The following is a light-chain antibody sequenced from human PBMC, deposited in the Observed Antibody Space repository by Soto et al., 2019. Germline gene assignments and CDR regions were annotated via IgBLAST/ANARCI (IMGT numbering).Light chain of an antibody. V-gene: IGKV3D-20*02. CDR2: GAS. CDR1: QSVSSSS. CDR3: QQRSSWPIT. Sequence: EIVWTQAPGTLSLSPGERATLSCRASQSVSSSSLGWYQQKPGQAPRLLIYGASSRAPGIPDRFSGSGSGTDFTLTISRLEPEDFAVYYCQQRSSWPITFGQGTRLEIK. J-gene: IGKJ5*01.